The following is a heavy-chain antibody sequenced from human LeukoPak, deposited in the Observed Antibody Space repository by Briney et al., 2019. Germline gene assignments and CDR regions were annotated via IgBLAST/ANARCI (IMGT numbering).Heavy chain of an antibody. J-gene: IGHJ4*02. V-gene: IGHV4-39*02. Sequence: SETLSLTCTVSGGTFSSNGYYWGWQRQSQGAGLKWLRNIYNSGITYYNPSLKRRVTISVDTSKNHFSLKLSSVTAADTAIYYCARDAKYYYGSRTYFFFEYWGQGTLLTVSS. D-gene: IGHD3-10*01. CDR2: IYNSGIT. CDR3: ARDAKYYYGSRTYFFFEY. CDR1: GGTFSSNGYY.